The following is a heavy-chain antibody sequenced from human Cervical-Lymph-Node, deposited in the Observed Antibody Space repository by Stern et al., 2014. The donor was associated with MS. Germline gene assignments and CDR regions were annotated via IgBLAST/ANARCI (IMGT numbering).Heavy chain of an antibody. V-gene: IGHV1-69*01. CDR1: GGTFSTYA. CDR3: ATDRALGTTCAFDS. Sequence: QVQLVQSGAEVKEPGSWVKLSCKASGGTFSTYAFSWLRQAPGQAPEWMGVIIPMFGTANYAQRFQGRLIITADESTSTAFMELTNLRSDDTAVYSCATDRALGTTCAFDSWGQGSLVVVSS. D-gene: IGHD1-14*01. J-gene: IGHJ4*02. CDR2: IIPMFGTA.